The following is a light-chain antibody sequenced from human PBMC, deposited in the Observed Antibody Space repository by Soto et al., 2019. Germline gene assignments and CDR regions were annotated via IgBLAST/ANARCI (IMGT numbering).Light chain of an antibody. J-gene: IGKJ1*01. V-gene: IGKV1-6*01. CDR1: QYSRNG. CDR2: AAS. Sequence: AVQMTQSPSSLSASVGDRVTITCRASQYSRNGLGWYQQKPGKAPELLIYAASSLQSGVPSRFSGSASGTDFTLTISSLQPEDFATYYCLQDHIYPWTFGQGTKVEI. CDR3: LQDHIYPWT.